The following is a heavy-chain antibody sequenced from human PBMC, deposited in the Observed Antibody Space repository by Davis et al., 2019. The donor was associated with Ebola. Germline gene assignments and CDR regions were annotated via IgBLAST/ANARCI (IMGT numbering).Heavy chain of an antibody. Sequence: SETLSLTCAVSGGSISSGDYSWSWIRQPPGKGLEWIGYIFHSGSTFYTPSLKSRVTISVDTSKNQFSLKLSSVTAADTAVYYCAREKGGDYRALVYYYYGMDVWGKGTTVTVS. V-gene: IGHV4-30-2*05. CDR1: GGSISSGDYS. CDR3: AREKGGDYRALVYYYYGMDV. CDR2: IFHSGST. D-gene: IGHD4-17*01. J-gene: IGHJ6*04.